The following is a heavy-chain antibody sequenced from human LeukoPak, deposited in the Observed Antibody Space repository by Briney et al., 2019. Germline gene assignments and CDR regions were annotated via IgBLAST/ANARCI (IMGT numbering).Heavy chain of an antibody. CDR3: ARDKRGGSPYYFDS. V-gene: IGHV4-61*02. Sequence: PSQTLSLTCTVSGGSISSGGYYWSWIRQAAGKGVEWIGRIYTGGSTNYNPSLKSRVTISVDTSKNQFSLKLSSVTAADTAVYYCARDKRGGSPYYFDSWGQGTLVTVSS. D-gene: IGHD2-15*01. J-gene: IGHJ4*02. CDR2: IYTGGST. CDR1: GGSISSGGYY.